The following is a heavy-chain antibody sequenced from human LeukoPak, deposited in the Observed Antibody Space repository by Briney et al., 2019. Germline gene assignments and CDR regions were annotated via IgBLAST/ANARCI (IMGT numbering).Heavy chain of an antibody. CDR2: ISGSGGST. V-gene: IGHV3-23*01. D-gene: IGHD4-17*01. CDR3: ATNYGDYSDEGGDPYYFDY. CDR1: GFTFSSYA. Sequence: SGGSLRPSCAASGFTFSSYAMSWVRQAPGKGLEWVSAISGSGGSTYYADSVKGRFTISRDNSKNTLYLQMNSLRAEDTAVYYCATNYGDYSDEGGDPYYFDYWGQGTLVTVSS. J-gene: IGHJ4*02.